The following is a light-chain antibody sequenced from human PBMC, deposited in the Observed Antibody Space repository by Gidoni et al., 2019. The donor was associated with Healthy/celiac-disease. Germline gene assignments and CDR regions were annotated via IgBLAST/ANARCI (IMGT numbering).Light chain of an antibody. V-gene: IGKV1-39*01. CDR2: AAS. CDR1: QSISSY. Sequence: DIQMTQSPSSLSASVGDRVTITCRASQSISSYLNWYQQKPGKAPKLLIYAASSLQSGVPSRFSGSGSGTDFTLTISSLQPEAFATYYCQQSYSTPRVTFGQGTKVEIK. CDR3: QQSYSTPRVT. J-gene: IGKJ1*01.